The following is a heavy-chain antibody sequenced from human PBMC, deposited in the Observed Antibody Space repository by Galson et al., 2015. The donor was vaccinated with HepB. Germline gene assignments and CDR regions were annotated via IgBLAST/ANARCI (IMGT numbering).Heavy chain of an antibody. J-gene: IGHJ4*02. CDR3: AERPLYNYVYLDY. CDR2: ISYEGSRI. D-gene: IGHD5-24*01. V-gene: IGHV3-30*18. CDR1: GFMFNNYG. Sequence: LRLSCAASGFMFNNYGMIWIRQAPGKGLDWVAAISYEGSRIYYGDSVKGRFTISRDNSNNMLYLQMDSLRLDGTAVYYCAERPLYNYVYLDYWGQGTLVTVSS.